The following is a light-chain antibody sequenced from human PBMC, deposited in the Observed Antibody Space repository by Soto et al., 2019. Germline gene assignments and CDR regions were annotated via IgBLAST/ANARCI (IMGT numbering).Light chain of an antibody. CDR1: SCSIASNY. J-gene: IGLJ3*02. CDR2: ENN. Sequence: NFMLTQPHSVSESPGKTVTISCTRSSCSIASNYVQWFQQRPGSAPTTVIFENNQRPSGVPDRFSGSIDSSSNSASLTISGLKTEDEADYYCQSYYGSNVLFGGGTKLTVL. V-gene: IGLV6-57*04. CDR3: QSYYGSNVL.